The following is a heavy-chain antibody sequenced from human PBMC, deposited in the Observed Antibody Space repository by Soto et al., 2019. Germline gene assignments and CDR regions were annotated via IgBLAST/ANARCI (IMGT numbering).Heavy chain of an antibody. CDR2: IWYGGSSK. J-gene: IGHJ3*02. CDR3: ASNTIFGVVIHDAFDI. V-gene: IGHV3-33*01. Sequence: PGGSLRLSCAASGFTFSSYGMHWVRQAPGKGLEWVAVIWYGGSSKYYADSVKGRFTISRHNSKNTLYLQMNSLRAEDTAVYYCASNTIFGVVIHDAFDIWGQGTMVTVSS. D-gene: IGHD3-3*01. CDR1: GFTFSSYG.